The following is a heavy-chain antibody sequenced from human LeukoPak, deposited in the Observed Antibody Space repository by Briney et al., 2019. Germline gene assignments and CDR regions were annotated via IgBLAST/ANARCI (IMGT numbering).Heavy chain of an antibody. CDR2: ISYDGNNK. CDR3: AKGSVATTLYYYYMDV. D-gene: IGHD5-12*01. Sequence: GGSLRLSCAASGFTFSSYGMHWVRQAPGKGLEWVAVISYDGNNKYYADSVKGRFILSRDNSKNTLYLQMNCLRTEDTAVYYCAKGSVATTLYYYYMDVWGKGTTVTVSS. J-gene: IGHJ6*03. CDR1: GFTFSSYG. V-gene: IGHV3-30*18.